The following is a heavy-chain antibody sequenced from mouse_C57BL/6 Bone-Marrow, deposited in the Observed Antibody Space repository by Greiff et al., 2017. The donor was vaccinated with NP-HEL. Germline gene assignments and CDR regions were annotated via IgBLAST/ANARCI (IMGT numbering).Heavy chain of an antibody. J-gene: IGHJ3*01. D-gene: IGHD2-3*01. Sequence: EVMLVESGEGLVKPGGSLKLSCAASGFTFSSYAMSWVRQTPEKRLEWVAYISSGGDYIYYADTVKGRFTISRDNARNTLYLQMSSLKSEDTAMYYCTRGDDGYYLAWFAYWGQGTLVTVSA. CDR2: ISSGGDYI. V-gene: IGHV5-9-1*02. CDR1: GFTFSSYA. CDR3: TRGDDGYYLAWFAY.